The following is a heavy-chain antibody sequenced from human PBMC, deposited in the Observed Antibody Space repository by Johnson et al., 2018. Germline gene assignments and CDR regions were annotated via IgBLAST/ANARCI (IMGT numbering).Heavy chain of an antibody. J-gene: IGHJ6*03. D-gene: IGHD3-10*01. Sequence: QVQLVQSGGGLVKPGGSLRLSCAASGFTFSDYYMSWIRQAPGKGLEWVSYISSSGSTIYYADSVKGRFTISIDNAKNSLYLQMNTLRAEDTAVYYCARGIGDFYVSGSYYYYYMDVWGKGTTVTVSS. CDR2: ISSSGSTI. V-gene: IGHV3-11*04. CDR3: ARGIGDFYVSGSYYYYYMDV. CDR1: GFTFSDYY.